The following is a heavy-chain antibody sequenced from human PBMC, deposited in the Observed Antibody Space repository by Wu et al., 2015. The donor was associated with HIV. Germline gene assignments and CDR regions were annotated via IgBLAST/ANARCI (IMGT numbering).Heavy chain of an antibody. CDR1: GGTFSSYA. CDR2: IIPMFDTT. Sequence: QVQLVQSGAEVKKPGSSVKVSCKASGGTFSSYAINWVRQAPGQGLEWMGRIIPMFDTTNYAQNFQGRVTITADESTSTAYMQLSSLRSEDTAVYYCARSVGVSTAFDIWGQGTMVTVSS. V-gene: IGHV1-69*13. J-gene: IGHJ3*02. CDR3: ARSVGVSTAFDI. D-gene: IGHD3-10*01.